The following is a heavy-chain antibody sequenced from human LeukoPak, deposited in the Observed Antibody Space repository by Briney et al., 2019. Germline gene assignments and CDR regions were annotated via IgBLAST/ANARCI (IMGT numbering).Heavy chain of an antibody. D-gene: IGHD3-9*01. J-gene: IGHJ5*02. CDR1: GLAFSDYW. Sequence: PGGSLRLSCAASGLAFSDYWMSWVRQAPGKGLEWVSAISGSGGSTYYADSVKGRFTISRDNSKNTLYLQMNSLRAEDTAVYYCAKDRENYDILTGYPSWFDPWGQGTLVTVSS. V-gene: IGHV3-23*01. CDR3: AKDRENYDILTGYPSWFDP. CDR2: ISGSGGST.